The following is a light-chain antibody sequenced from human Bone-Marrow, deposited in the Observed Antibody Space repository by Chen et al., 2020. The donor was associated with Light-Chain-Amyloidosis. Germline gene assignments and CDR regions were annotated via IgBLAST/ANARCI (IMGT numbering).Light chain of an antibody. J-gene: IGLJ3*02. CDR3: QVWDRCSDRPV. CDR2: DDS. Sequence: SYVLTQPSSVSVAPGQTATLACGGNNIGSTSVHWYQQTPGQAPLLVVYDDSDRPSGIPERLSGSNSGNTATLTISRVEAGDEADYYCQVWDRCSDRPVFGGGTKLTVL. V-gene: IGLV3-21*02. CDR1: NIGSTS.